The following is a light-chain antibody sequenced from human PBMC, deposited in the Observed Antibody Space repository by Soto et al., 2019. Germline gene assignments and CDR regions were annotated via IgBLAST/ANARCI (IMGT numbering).Light chain of an antibody. CDR3: QQYVSSPFT. CDR2: DAS. Sequence: EMVLTHSPPTLSLSPVERGNRSCRASQSVSSYLAWYQQKPGQAPRLLIYDASNRATGIPARFSGSGSGTDFTLTISRLEPEDCAVYYCQQYVSSPFTFGPGTKVDIK. V-gene: IGKV3-20*01. CDR1: QSVSSY. J-gene: IGKJ3*01.